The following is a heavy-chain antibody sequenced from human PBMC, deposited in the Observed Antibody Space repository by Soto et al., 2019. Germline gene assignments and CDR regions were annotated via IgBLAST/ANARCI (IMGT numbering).Heavy chain of an antibody. D-gene: IGHD6-13*01. CDR2: MSPNSGDT. CDR1: GYTFTSYV. Sequence: QVPLVQSGAEVKMPGASVKVSCKASGYTFTSYVIIWVRQATGQGLEWMGWMSPNSGDTGYAQNFQGRVTMTRDTSISTAYMELSSLRSEDTAVYYCARVIAAAGVWGQGTLVTVSS. J-gene: IGHJ4*02. CDR3: ARVIAAAGV. V-gene: IGHV1-8*01.